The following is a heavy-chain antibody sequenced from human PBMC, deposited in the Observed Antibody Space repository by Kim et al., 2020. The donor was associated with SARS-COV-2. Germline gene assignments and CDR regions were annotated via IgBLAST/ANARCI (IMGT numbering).Heavy chain of an antibody. CDR3: ARLTKGARAY. J-gene: IGHJ4*02. Sequence: TSSTPSRKSRVTISVDTSKNQFSLKLSSVTAADTAVYYCARLTKGARAYWGQGTLVTVSS. V-gene: IGHV4-39*01. D-gene: IGHD2-8*01. CDR2: T.